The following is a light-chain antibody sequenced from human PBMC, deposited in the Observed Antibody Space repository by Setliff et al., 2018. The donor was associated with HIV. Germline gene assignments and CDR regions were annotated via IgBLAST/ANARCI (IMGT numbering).Light chain of an antibody. CDR2: EVT. CDR3: SSHGAIGV. V-gene: IGLV2-8*01. CDR1: TSDIGAYNY. Sequence: SALTQPPSASGSPGQSVTISCTGTTSDIGAYNYVSWYQQHPGKAPKLIIYEVTKRPSGVPDRFSGSKSGNTASLTVSGLQAEEEADYYCSSHGAIGVFGTGTKVTVL. J-gene: IGLJ1*01.